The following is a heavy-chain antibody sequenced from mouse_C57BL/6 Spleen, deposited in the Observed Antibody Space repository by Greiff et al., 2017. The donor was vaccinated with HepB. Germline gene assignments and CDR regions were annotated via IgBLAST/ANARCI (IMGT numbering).Heavy chain of an antibody. CDR1: GYTFTSYW. V-gene: IGHV1-69*01. Sequence: QVQLQQSGAELVMPGASVKLSCKASGYTFTSYWMHWVKQRPGQGLEWIGEIDPSDSYTNYNQKFKGKSTLTVDKSSSTAYMQLSSLTSEDSAVYYCARKDSSGYAWFAYWGQGTLVTVSA. CDR2: IDPSDSYT. J-gene: IGHJ3*01. D-gene: IGHD3-2*02. CDR3: ARKDSSGYAWFAY.